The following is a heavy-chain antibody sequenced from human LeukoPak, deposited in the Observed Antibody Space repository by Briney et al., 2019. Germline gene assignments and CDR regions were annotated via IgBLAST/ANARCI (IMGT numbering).Heavy chain of an antibody. J-gene: IGHJ4*02. CDR1: GW. Sequence: GGSLRLSCAGSGWMHWVRQAPGKGLVWVSGINGLGTATYYADSAKGRFTISRDNAKNTVSLQMNSLSAEDTAVYYCASLPYGDYPFDYWGQGTLVTVSS. V-gene: IGHV3-74*01. CDR2: INGLGTAT. D-gene: IGHD4-17*01. CDR3: ASLPYGDYPFDY.